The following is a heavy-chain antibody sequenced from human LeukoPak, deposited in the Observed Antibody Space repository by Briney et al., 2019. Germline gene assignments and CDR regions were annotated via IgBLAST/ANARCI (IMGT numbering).Heavy chain of an antibody. J-gene: IGHJ4*02. CDR2: ISDNGGST. CDR3: VKDNEAGGSPFDR. V-gene: IGHV3-64D*06. Sequence: GGSLTLSCAASGFTFSSYGMHWVRQAPGKGLEYVSRISDNGGSTYYADSVKGRFTISRDNSKNTLYLQMSSLRAVDTAVYYCVKDNEAGGSPFDRWGQGTLVTVSS. D-gene: IGHD1-1*01. CDR1: GFTFSSYG.